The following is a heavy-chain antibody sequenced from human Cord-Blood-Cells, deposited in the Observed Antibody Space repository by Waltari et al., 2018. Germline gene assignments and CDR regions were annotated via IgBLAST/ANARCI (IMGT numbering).Heavy chain of an antibody. V-gene: IGHV4-38-2*02. Sequence: QVQLQESGPGLVKPSETLSLTCTVSGYSSSSGYYWGCIRQPPGKGLEWIGSIYHSGSTYYNPSLKRRVTISVDTSKNQFSLKLSSVTAADTAVYYCARGGGYSYGYYFDYWGQGTLVTVSS. CDR3: ARGGGYSYGYYFDY. CDR1: GYSSSSGYY. CDR2: IYHSGST. D-gene: IGHD5-18*01. J-gene: IGHJ4*02.